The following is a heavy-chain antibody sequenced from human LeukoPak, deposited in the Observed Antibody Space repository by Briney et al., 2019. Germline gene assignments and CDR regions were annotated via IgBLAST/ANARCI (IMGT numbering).Heavy chain of an antibody. Sequence: SETLSLTCTVSGGSIRSSYYYWGWIRQPPGKGLEWIGSIYDSGSTYYNPSLKSRVTISVDTSKNQFSLKLSSVTAADTAVYYCARAGQWLEDDAFDIWGQGTMVTVSS. J-gene: IGHJ3*02. D-gene: IGHD6-19*01. CDR3: ARAGQWLEDDAFDI. CDR1: GGSIRSSYYY. CDR2: IYDSGST. V-gene: IGHV4-39*07.